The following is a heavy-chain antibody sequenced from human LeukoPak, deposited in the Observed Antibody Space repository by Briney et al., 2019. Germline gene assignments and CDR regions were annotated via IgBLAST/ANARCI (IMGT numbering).Heavy chain of an antibody. CDR3: ARDRIAAKGAWDY. V-gene: IGHV3-48*01. J-gene: IGHJ4*02. D-gene: IGHD6-6*01. CDR1: GFTFSSYS. CDR2: IRSSSSTI. Sequence: SGGSLRLSCAASGFTFSSYSMNWVRQAPGKGLEWVSYIRSSSSTIYYADSVKGRFTISRDNAKNSLYLQMNSLRAEDTAVYYCARDRIAAKGAWDYWGQGTLVTVSS.